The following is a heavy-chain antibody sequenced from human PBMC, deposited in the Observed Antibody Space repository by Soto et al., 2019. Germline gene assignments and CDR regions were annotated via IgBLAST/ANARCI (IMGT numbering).Heavy chain of an antibody. Sequence: EAQLLESGGDVVQPGGSLRLSCAASGFAFSVSGMSWVRQAPGRGPEWVSAIRSDGSPHYAASVKGRFTASRDNSKNTIYLKMDSLRAEDTAVYYCATLPWAGTHVNLWGQGTLVTVSS. CDR1: GFAFSVSG. D-gene: IGHD3-10*01. V-gene: IGHV3-23*01. CDR3: ATLPWAGTHVNL. J-gene: IGHJ4*02. CDR2: IRSDGSP.